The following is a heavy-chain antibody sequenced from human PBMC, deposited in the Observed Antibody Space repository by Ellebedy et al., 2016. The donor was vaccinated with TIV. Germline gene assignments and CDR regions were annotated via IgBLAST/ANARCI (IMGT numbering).Heavy chain of an antibody. CDR1: GGSISSDY. J-gene: IGHJ5*02. CDR2: IFTGGNT. CDR3: AGESQVTGYNWFDP. D-gene: IGHD5-18*01. Sequence: SETLSLTCSVSGGSISSDYWNWIRQPAGKGLEWIGRIFTGGNTKYNPSLKSRVTISQDTSTNQFSLKLTSITAADTAVYFCAGESQVTGYNWFDPWGQGILVTVSS. V-gene: IGHV4-4*07.